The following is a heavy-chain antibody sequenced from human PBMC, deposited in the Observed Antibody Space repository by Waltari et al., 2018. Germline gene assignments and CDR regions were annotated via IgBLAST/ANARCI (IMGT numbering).Heavy chain of an antibody. CDR2: IYPGDSDT. CDR1: GDSFTNYW. D-gene: IGHD6-13*01. V-gene: IGHV5-51*01. Sequence: EVQLEQSGAEVKKAGESLKIYCKGSGDSFTNYWIGWVRQMPGKGREWMGIIYPGDSDTRYSPSFQGQVTIPVDKSISTASLHWSSLKASATAIYYCARQRIAEAGKWFDPWGQGTLVTVSS. J-gene: IGHJ5*02. CDR3: ARQRIAEAGKWFDP.